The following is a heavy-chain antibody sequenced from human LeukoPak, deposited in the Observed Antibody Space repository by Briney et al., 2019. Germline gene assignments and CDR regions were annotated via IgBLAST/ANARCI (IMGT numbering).Heavy chain of an antibody. V-gene: IGHV3-30-3*01. J-gene: IGHJ4*02. CDR1: GFTFSSYA. D-gene: IGHD6-13*01. CDR2: ISYDGSNK. CDR3: ARDSYSSSWYSFDY. Sequence: GRSLRLSCAASGFTFSSYAMHWVRQAPGKGLEWVAVISYDGSNKYYADSVKGRLTISRDNSKNTLYLQMNSLGAEDTAVYYCARDSYSSSWYSFDYWGQGTLVTVSS.